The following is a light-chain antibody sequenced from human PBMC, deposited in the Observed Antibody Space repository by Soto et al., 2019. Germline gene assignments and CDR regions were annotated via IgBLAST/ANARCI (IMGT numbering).Light chain of an antibody. V-gene: IGKV1-5*01. CDR1: QSISSY. Sequence: DIQLTQSPATLSLSVGDRATITCRASQSISSYLAWYQQKPGKAPKSLIYGASNLQSGVPSRFSGSGSGTEFTLTISSLQPEDFAAYYCHHYDNYSQTFGQGTKVDIK. J-gene: IGKJ1*01. CDR2: GAS. CDR3: HHYDNYSQT.